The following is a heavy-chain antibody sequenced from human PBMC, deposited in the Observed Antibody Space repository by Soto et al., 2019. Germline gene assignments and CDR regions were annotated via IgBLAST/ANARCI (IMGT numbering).Heavy chain of an antibody. CDR1: GFTFSSYG. J-gene: IGHJ4*02. V-gene: IGHV3-30*18. CDR3: AKGDTELETDY. D-gene: IGHD3-10*01. Sequence: GGSLRLSCAASGFTFSSYGMHWVRQAPGKGLEWVAVISYDGSNKYYADSVKGRFTISRDNSKNTLYLQMNSLRAEDTAVYYCAKGDTELETDYWGQGTLVTVSS. CDR2: ISYDGSNK.